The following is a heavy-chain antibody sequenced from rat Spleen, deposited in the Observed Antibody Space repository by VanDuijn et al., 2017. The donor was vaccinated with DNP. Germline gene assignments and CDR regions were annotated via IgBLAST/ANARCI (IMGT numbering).Heavy chain of an antibody. Sequence: YGVSWIRQSPGKGLEWMAAVSSGGITYSNSALKSRLSISRDTSKSQVFLKLNSLQTEDTAIYFCTREFNNYGNYAMDAWGQGTPVSVSS. J-gene: IGHJ4*01. CDR3: TREFNNYGNYAMDA. CDR2: VSSGGIT. CDR1: YG. D-gene: IGHD1-10*01. V-gene: IGHV2S8*01.